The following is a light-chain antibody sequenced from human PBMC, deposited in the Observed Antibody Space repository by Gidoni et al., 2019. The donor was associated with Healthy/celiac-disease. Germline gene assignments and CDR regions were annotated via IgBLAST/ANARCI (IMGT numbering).Light chain of an antibody. CDR1: SPNIGSNT. J-gene: IGLJ3*02. Sequence: QSVLTQPPAASGTPGQRVTISCSGSSPNIGSNTVNWYQQLPGTAPKLLIYSNNQRPSGVPGRFSGSKSGTSASLAISGLQSEDEADYYCAAWDDSLNGPVFGGGTKLTVL. CDR2: SNN. V-gene: IGLV1-44*01. CDR3: AAWDDSLNGPV.